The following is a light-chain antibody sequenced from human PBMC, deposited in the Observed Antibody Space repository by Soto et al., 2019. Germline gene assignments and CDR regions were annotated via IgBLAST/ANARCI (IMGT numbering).Light chain of an antibody. V-gene: IGLV2-23*02. Sequence: ALTQPASVSGSPGQSITISCTGTSSDVGNYNLVSWYQQHPGRAPKLMIYEVTKRPSGVSDRFSGSKSGNTASLTISGLQAEDEADYYCCSYAGSGTLVFGAGTKLTVL. CDR1: SSDVGNYNL. CDR2: EVT. CDR3: CSYAGSGTLV. J-gene: IGLJ2*01.